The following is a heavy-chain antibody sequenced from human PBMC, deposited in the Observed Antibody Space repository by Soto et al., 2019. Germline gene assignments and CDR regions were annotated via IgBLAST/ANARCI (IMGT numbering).Heavy chain of an antibody. Sequence: SETLSLTCTVSDVSISTSDYYWGWIRQPPGKGLEWIASIYYSGITYYGPSLKSRVTISIDTSKNQFSLKLSSVTAADTAVYYCARILERYFDYWGQGTLVTVSS. CDR3: ARILERYFDY. CDR2: IYYSGIT. V-gene: IGHV4-39*01. CDR1: DVSISTSDYY. J-gene: IGHJ4*02. D-gene: IGHD2-15*01.